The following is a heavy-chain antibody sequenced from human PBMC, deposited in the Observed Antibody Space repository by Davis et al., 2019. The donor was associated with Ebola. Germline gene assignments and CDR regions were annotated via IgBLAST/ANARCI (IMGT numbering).Heavy chain of an antibody. CDR2: IKQDGSEK. Sequence: GESLMISCAAPGFSFSSYWMSWVRQAPGKGLEWVASIKQDGSEKYYVDSVKGRFTISSDNAKNSLYLQMDSPRAEDTAVYYCLYGMDVWGQGTTVTVSS. CDR3: LYGMDV. CDR1: GFSFSSYW. J-gene: IGHJ6*02. V-gene: IGHV3-7*01.